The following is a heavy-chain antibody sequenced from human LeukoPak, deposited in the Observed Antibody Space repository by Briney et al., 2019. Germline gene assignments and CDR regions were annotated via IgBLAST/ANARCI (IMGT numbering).Heavy chain of an antibody. V-gene: IGHV3-53*01. D-gene: IGHD1-14*01. CDR3: ARGVEPLAANTLAY. CDR2: LYSDGNT. Sequence: PGGSLRLSCAASGFTVITNDMTWVRQAPGKGLEWVSVLYSDGNTKYADSVQGRFTISRDNSKNTLYPEMNSLSLDDTAVYYCARGVEPLAANTLAYWGQGTLVTVSS. CDR1: GFTVITND. J-gene: IGHJ4*02.